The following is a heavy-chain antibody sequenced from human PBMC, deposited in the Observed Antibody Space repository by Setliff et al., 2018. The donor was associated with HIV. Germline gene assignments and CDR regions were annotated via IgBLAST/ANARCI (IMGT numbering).Heavy chain of an antibody. CDR1: GFSLSPFV. Sequence: PGGSLRLSCAASGFSLSPFVMSWVRQAPGKGLEWVSASSGSGGSTYYADSVKGRFTISRDNAMNTAYLQMNSLRGEDTALYYCSLGYCSGGSCYSDPEVAFDIWGQGTMVTVSS. V-gene: IGHV3-23*01. J-gene: IGHJ3*02. CDR2: SSGSGGST. CDR3: SLGYCSGGSCYSDPEVAFDI. D-gene: IGHD2-15*01.